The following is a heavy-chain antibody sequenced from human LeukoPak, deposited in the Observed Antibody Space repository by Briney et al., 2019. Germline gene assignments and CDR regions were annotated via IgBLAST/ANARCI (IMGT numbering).Heavy chain of an antibody. CDR3: ARAYGDYVGYYYYYYMDV. Sequence: GGSLRLSCAASGFTFSSYAMSWVRQAPGKGLEWVSAISGSGGSTYYADSVKGRFTISRDNSKNTLYLQMNSLRAEDTAVYYCARAYGDYVGYYYYYYMDVWGKGTTVTVSS. CDR2: ISGSGGST. CDR1: GFTFSSYA. J-gene: IGHJ6*03. V-gene: IGHV3-23*01. D-gene: IGHD4-17*01.